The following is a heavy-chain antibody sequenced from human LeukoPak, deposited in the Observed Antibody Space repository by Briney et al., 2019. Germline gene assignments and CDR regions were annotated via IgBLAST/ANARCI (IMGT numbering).Heavy chain of an antibody. CDR2: IYSGGST. D-gene: IGHD6-13*01. V-gene: IGHV3-53*01. CDR1: GFTVSSNY. CDR3: ARGSEGSAAGTSFDY. J-gene: IGHJ4*02. Sequence: TGGSLRLSCAASGFTVSSNYMSWVRQAPGKGLEWVSVIYSGGSTYYADSVKGRFTISRDNSKNTLYLQMNSLRAEDTAVYYCARGSEGSAAGTSFDYWGQGTLVTVSS.